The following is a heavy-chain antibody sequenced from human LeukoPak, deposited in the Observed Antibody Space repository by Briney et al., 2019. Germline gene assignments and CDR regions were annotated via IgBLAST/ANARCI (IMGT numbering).Heavy chain of an antibody. CDR3: ARDNPTSNYYDSSGKYRGDY. J-gene: IGHJ4*02. V-gene: IGHV3-21*01. CDR2: ISSSSSYI. Sequence: GGSLRLSCAASGFTFSSYSMSWVRQAPGNGLEWVSSISSSSSYIYYADSVKGRFTISRDNAKNSLYLQMNSLRAEDTAVYYCARDNPTSNYYDSSGKYRGDYWGQGTLVTVSS. CDR1: GFTFSSYS. D-gene: IGHD3-22*01.